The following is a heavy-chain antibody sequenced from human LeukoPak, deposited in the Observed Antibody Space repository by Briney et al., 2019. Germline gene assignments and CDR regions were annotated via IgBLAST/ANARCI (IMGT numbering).Heavy chain of an antibody. D-gene: IGHD6-13*01. CDR1: GYTFTSYG. J-gene: IGHJ6*02. Sequence: ASVKVSCKASGYTFTSYGISWVRQAPGQGLEWMGWISAYNGNTNYAQKLQGRVTMTTDTSTSTAYMELRSLRSDDTAVYYCARDGRSSSWTYYYYSMDVWGQGTTVTVSS. CDR2: ISAYNGNT. V-gene: IGHV1-18*01. CDR3: ARDGRSSSWTYYYYSMDV.